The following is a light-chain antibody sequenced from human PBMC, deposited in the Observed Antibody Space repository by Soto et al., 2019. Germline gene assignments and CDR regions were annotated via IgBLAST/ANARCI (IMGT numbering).Light chain of an antibody. J-gene: IGKJ2*03. Sequence: DIQMTPSPPTLPASAVDRVTITCRASQDISRWLAWYQQKPGKAPVLLIYDASTLQGGVPSRFSGTGSGTEFTLTISSLQPEDFATYYCQQYNAYYSFGQGTKVDIK. CDR2: DAS. CDR1: QDISRW. V-gene: IGKV1-5*01. CDR3: QQYNAYYS.